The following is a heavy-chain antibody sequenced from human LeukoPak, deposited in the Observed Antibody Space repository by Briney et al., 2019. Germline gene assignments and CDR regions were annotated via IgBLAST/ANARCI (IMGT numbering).Heavy chain of an antibody. J-gene: IGHJ2*01. CDR1: GGSISSGSYY. CDR2: IYTSGST. Sequence: PSETLSLTCTVSGGSISSGSYYWSWIRQPAGKGLEWIGRIYTSGSTNYNPSLKSRVTISVDTSKNQFSLRLSSVTAADTAVYYCARSYDSSGYYIFDLWGRGTLVTVFS. CDR3: ARSYDSSGYYIFDL. V-gene: IGHV4-61*02. D-gene: IGHD3-22*01.